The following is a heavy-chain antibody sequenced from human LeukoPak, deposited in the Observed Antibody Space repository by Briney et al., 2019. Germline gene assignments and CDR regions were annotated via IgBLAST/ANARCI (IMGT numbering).Heavy chain of an antibody. Sequence: GGSLRLSCAASGFTFSSYAMSWVRQAPGKGLEWVSAISGSGGSTYYADSVKGRFTISRDNSKNTLYLQMNSLRAEDTAVYYCANVRGPAAHVTLAFDIWGQGTMVTVSS. CDR1: GFTFSSYA. D-gene: IGHD6-13*01. V-gene: IGHV3-23*01. CDR3: ANVRGPAAHVTLAFDI. J-gene: IGHJ3*02. CDR2: ISGSGGST.